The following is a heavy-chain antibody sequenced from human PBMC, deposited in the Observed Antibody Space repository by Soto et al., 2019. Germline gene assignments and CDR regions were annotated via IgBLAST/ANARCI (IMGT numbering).Heavy chain of an antibody. Sequence: SETLSLTCTVSGGSISSSSYYWGWIRQPPGKGLEWIGSIYYSGSTYYNPSLKSRVTISVDTSKNQFSLKLSSVTAADTAVYYCARVDRGRSYSDYWGQGTLVTVSS. CDR1: GGSISSSSYY. V-gene: IGHV4-39*01. J-gene: IGHJ4*02. D-gene: IGHD2-15*01. CDR2: IYYSGST. CDR3: ARVDRGRSYSDY.